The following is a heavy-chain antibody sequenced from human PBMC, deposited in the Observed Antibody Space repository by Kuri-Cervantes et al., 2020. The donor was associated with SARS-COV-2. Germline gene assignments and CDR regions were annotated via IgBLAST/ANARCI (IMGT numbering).Heavy chain of an antibody. V-gene: IGHV1-18*01. D-gene: IGHD3-22*01. CDR1: GYTFTSYG. Sequence: ASVKVSCKASGYTFTSYGISWVRQAPGQGLEWMGWISAYNGNTNYAQKLQGRVTMTTDTSTSTAYMELRSLRSDDTAAYYCARDRGKYYDSSGYSTWGQGTLVTVSS. J-gene: IGHJ5*02. CDR3: ARDRGKYYDSSGYST. CDR2: ISAYNGNT.